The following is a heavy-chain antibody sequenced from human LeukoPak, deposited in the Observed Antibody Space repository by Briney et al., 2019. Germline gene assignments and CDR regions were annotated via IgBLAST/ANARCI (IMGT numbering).Heavy chain of an antibody. J-gene: IGHJ6*03. Sequence: GGSLRLSCAASGFTFSSYWMSWVRQAPGKGLEWVADIKQDGSEKYYVDSVKGRFTISRDNAKNSLYLQMNSLRAEDTAVYYCARELIMTTVTINYYYYMDVWGKGTTVTVSS. CDR3: ARELIMTTVTINYYYYMDV. D-gene: IGHD4-17*01. CDR1: GFTFSSYW. V-gene: IGHV3-7*01. CDR2: IKQDGSEK.